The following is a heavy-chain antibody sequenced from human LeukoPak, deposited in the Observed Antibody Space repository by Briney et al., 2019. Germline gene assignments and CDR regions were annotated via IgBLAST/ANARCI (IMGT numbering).Heavy chain of an antibody. J-gene: IGHJ4*02. CDR3: RYGSGRYSFDY. CDR2: IKQDGSEK. CDR1: GFTFSSYW. V-gene: IGHV3-7*02. Sequence: GGSLRLSCVASGFTFSSYWMTWVRQPPGKGLEWVANIKQDGSEKYYLDSVKGRFTISRDNADNSLYLQMNSLRAEDTAVYYCRYGSGRYSFDYWGQGALVTVSS. D-gene: IGHD3-10*01.